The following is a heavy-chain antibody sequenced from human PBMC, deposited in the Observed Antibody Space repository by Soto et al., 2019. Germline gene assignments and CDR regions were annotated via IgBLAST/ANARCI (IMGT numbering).Heavy chain of an antibody. Sequence: QVQLVESGGGLVKPGGSLRLSCAASGFTFSAYYMSWIRQAPGKGLEWISYISSSGDTGNYADSVKGRFTVSRDNAKNSLYLQMTSLRADDTAVYYCARDRGAVVGQFFDYWGQGTLVTVSS. V-gene: IGHV3-11*01. J-gene: IGHJ4*02. CDR1: GFTFSAYY. CDR3: ARDRGAVVGQFFDY. CDR2: ISSSGDTG. D-gene: IGHD6-19*01.